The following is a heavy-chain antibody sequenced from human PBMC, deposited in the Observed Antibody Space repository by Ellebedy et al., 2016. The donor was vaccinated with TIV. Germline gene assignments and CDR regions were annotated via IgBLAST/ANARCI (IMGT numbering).Heavy chain of an antibody. D-gene: IGHD5-12*01. CDR3: ARSRPGWLKTVFDY. J-gene: IGHJ4*02. Sequence: MPSETLSLTCSVSGGSITSYYWSWIRQSPGKGLEWIAYIYYTGSINAHPSLKSRVTTAIDMSKKQFSLNLSSVTAADTAVYYCARSRPGWLKTVFDYWGQGILVTVSS. CDR2: IYYTGSI. CDR1: GGSITSYY. V-gene: IGHV4-59*08.